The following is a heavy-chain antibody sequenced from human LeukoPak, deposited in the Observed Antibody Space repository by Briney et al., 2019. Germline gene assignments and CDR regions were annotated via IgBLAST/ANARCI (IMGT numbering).Heavy chain of an antibody. Sequence: GASVKVSCKASGYTFTSYYMHWVRQAPGQGLEWMGWINPNSGGTNYAQKFQGRVTMTRDTSISTAYMELSRLRSDDTAVYYCVVWDIVATISYYWGQGTLVTVSS. V-gene: IGHV1-2*02. CDR3: VVWDIVATISYY. J-gene: IGHJ4*02. D-gene: IGHD5-12*01. CDR2: INPNSGGT. CDR1: GYTFTSYY.